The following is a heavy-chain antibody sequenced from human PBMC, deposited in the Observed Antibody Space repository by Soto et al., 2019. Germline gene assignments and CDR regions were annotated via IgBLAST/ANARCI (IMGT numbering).Heavy chain of an antibody. CDR3: ARVDPSDSSGYYTLDYYYGMDV. CDR2: IIPIFGTA. D-gene: IGHD3-22*01. CDR1: GGTFSSYS. Sequence: SVNVSCNASGGTFSSYSISWVRQAPGQGLEWMGGIIPIFGTANYAQKFQGRVTITADESTSTAYMELSSLRSEDTAVYYCARVDPSDSSGYYTLDYYYGMDVWGQGTTVTVSS. J-gene: IGHJ6*02. V-gene: IGHV1-69*13.